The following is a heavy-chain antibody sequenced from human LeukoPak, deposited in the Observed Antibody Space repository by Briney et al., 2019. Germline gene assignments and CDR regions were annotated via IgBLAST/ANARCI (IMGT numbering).Heavy chain of an antibody. CDR1: GYTFTSYD. Sequence: ASVKVSCKASGYTFTSYDINWVRQATGQGLEWMGWMNPDSGNTGYAQKFQGGVTMTRNTSISTAYMELSSLRSEDTAVYYCARRGGVAATRWFDPWGQGTLVTVSS. CDR2: MNPDSGNT. J-gene: IGHJ5*02. D-gene: IGHD2-15*01. CDR3: ARRGGVAATRWFDP. V-gene: IGHV1-8*01.